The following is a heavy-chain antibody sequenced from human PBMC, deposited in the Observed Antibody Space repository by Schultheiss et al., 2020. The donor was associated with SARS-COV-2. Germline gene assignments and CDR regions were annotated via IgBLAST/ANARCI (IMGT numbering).Heavy chain of an antibody. CDR1: GFTFSSYG. J-gene: IGHJ6*02. V-gene: IGHV3-30*03. CDR2: ISYDGSNK. CDR3: ARESTYYYYYGMDV. Sequence: GESLKISCAASGFTFSSYGMHWVRQAPGKGLEWVAVISYDGSNKYYADSVKGRFTISRDNAKNSLYLQMNSLRAEDTAVYYCARESTYYYYYGMDVWGQGTTVTVSS.